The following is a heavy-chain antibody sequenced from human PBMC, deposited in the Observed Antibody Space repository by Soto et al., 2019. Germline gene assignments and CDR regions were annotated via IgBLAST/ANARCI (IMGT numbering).Heavy chain of an antibody. J-gene: IGHJ4*02. D-gene: IGHD3-22*01. V-gene: IGHV5-10-1*01. CDR1: GYSFAGYW. Sequence: PGESLPISWKVSGYSFAGYWISWVRQTPRKGLDWMGRIDPSDSQTYYSPSFRGHVTISVTKSITTVFLQWSSLRASDTAMYYCARQIYDSDTGPNFQYYFDSWGQGNPVTGSS. CDR2: IDPSDSQT. CDR3: ARQIYDSDTGPNFQYYFDS.